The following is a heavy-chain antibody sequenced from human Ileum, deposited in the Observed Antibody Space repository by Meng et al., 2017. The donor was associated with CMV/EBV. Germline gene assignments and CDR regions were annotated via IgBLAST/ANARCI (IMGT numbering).Heavy chain of an antibody. CDR3: ARGRSWYSYDSPNV. CDR2: VRPNSGLGP. Sequence: SGDTFNARYMHWVRQATGQGLEWMGSVRPNSGLGPKYAQKFRGRLTVTADMSTTTSHMELSGLTPDDTAMYFCARGRSWYSYDSPNVWGQGTMVTVSS. V-gene: IGHV1-2*02. CDR1: GDTFNARY. D-gene: IGHD6-13*01. J-gene: IGHJ3*01.